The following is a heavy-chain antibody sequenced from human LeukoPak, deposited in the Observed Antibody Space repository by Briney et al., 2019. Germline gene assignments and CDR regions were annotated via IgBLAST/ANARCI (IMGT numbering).Heavy chain of an antibody. CDR2: MNPNSGNT. CDR1: GYTFTNYY. V-gene: IGHV1-8*02. D-gene: IGHD2-15*01. J-gene: IGHJ4*02. CDR3: ARGSGGSCYNY. Sequence: SAVTVSCKASGYTFTNYYIHWVRHATAPGRAGVGWMNPNSGNTSYAQKFQGRVTMTRNTSISTAYMELSSLRSEDTAVYYCARGSGGSCYNYWGQGTLVTVSS.